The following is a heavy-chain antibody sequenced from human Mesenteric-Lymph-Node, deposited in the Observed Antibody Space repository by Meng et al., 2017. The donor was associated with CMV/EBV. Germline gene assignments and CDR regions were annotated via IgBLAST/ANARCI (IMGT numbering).Heavy chain of an antibody. D-gene: IGHD2-2*01. CDR3: ARPVGYCSDTSCYLAY. J-gene: IGHJ4*02. CDR1: RYAFTSYA. Sequence: SRYAFTSYAINWVRPAPGPGLEWMGWIDTNTGNPTYAQSFTDRFVFSLDTSVSTAYLQISSLEAEDTAVYYCARPVGYCSDTSCYLAYWGQGTLVTVSS. CDR2: IDTNTGNP. V-gene: IGHV7-4-1*02.